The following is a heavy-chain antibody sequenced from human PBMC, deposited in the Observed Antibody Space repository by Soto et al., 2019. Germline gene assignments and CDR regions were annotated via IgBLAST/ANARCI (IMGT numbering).Heavy chain of an antibody. Sequence: QVQLVQSGAEVKKPGASVKVSCKASGYTFTSYAIHWVRQAPGQRLEWMGWINAGYGNTKYSQKFQGRLTTTMDTSASTSYLELNSLRSEDTAVYYCARTYYYILPGYSPNPFYYWGQGTLVTVSS. CDR1: GYTFTSYA. D-gene: IGHD3-9*01. CDR3: ARTYYYILPGYSPNPFYY. CDR2: INAGYGNT. J-gene: IGHJ4*02. V-gene: IGHV1-3*01.